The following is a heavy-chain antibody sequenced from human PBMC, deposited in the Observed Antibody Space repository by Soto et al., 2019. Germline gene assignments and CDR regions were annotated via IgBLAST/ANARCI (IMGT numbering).Heavy chain of an antibody. CDR1: GFTFSSYS. V-gene: IGHV3-21*01. CDR3: ARDFNSGRNYYMDV. J-gene: IGHJ6*03. CDR2: ISSSSSYI. Sequence: GGSLRLSCAASGFTFSSYSMNWVRQAPGKGLEWASSISSSSSYIYYADSVKGRFTISRDNAKNSLYLQMNSLRAEDTAVYYCARDFNSGRNYYMDVWGKGTTVTFSS. D-gene: IGHD3-10*01.